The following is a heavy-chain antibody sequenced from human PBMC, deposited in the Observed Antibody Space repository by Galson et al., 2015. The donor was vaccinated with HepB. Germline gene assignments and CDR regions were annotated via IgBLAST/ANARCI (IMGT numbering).Heavy chain of an antibody. D-gene: IGHD5-18*01. CDR3: AKDRVKIEDTDIGVLDY. Sequence: SLRLSCAASGFTFSSYGMHWVRQAPGKGLEWVAVISYDGSNKYYADSVKGRFTISRDNSKNTLYLQMNSLRAEDTAVYYCAKDRVKIEDTDIGVLDYWGQGTLVTVSS. J-gene: IGHJ4*02. CDR2: ISYDGSNK. CDR1: GFTFSSYG. V-gene: IGHV3-30*18.